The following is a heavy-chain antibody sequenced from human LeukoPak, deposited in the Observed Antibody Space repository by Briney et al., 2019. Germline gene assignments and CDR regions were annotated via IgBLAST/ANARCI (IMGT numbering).Heavy chain of an antibody. CDR1: SYSISSGYF. CDR3: ARAPSGSYIDS. CDR2: IFHSGST. Sequence: SETLSLTCSVSSYSISSGYFWGWVRQPPGKGLEWIGNIFHSGSTSYNPSLKSRLSISVDTSKNQFSLKLTSMTAADTAVYFCARAPSGSYIDSWGRGTLDTVSS. J-gene: IGHJ4*02. V-gene: IGHV4-38-2*02. D-gene: IGHD1-26*01.